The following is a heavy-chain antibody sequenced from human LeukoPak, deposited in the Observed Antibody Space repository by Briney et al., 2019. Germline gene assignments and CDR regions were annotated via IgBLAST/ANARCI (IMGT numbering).Heavy chain of an antibody. CDR2: ISYDGSNK. Sequence: GGSLRLSCAASGFTFSSYAMHWVRQAPGKGLEWVAVISYDGSNKYYADSVKGRFTISRDNSKNTLYLQMNSLRAEDTAVYYCATSLRSLDYYDSSGYLNYWGQGTLVTVSS. V-gene: IGHV3-30-3*02. J-gene: IGHJ4*02. CDR3: ATSLRSLDYYDSSGYLNY. CDR1: GFTFSSYA. D-gene: IGHD3-22*01.